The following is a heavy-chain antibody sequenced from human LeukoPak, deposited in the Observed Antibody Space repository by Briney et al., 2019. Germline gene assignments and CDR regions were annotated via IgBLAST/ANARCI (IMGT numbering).Heavy chain of an antibody. V-gene: IGHV4-39*01. CDR2: IYYSGST. CDR3: ARQVIVGAYY. J-gene: IGHJ4*02. Sequence: SETLSLTCTVSGGSISSSSYYWGWIRQPPGKGLEWIGSIYYSGSTYYSPSLKSRVTISVDTSKNQFSLKLSSVTAADTAVYYCARQVIVGAYYWGQGTLVTVSS. D-gene: IGHD1-26*01. CDR1: GGSISSSSYY.